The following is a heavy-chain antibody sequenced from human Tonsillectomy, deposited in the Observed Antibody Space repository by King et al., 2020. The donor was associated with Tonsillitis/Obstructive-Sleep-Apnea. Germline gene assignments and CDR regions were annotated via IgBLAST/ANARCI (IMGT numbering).Heavy chain of an antibody. D-gene: IGHD1-14*01. CDR2: IYWDDDK. V-gene: IGHV2-5*02. CDR3: AHRPGNHYYHAFDY. Sequence: TLKESGPTLVKPTQTLTLTCTFSGFSLSTSGVGVGWIRQPPGKALEWLALIYWDDDKRYSPSLKSRTIITKDTTKNQVVLTMTNMDPVDTATYYCAHRPGNHYYHAFDYWGQGTLVTVSS. J-gene: IGHJ4*02. CDR1: GFSLSTSGVG.